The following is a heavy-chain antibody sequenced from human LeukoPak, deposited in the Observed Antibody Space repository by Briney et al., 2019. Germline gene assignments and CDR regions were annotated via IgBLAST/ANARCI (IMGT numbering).Heavy chain of an antibody. V-gene: IGHV1-46*01. CDR1: GYTFTSYY. Sequence: ASVKVSCKASGYTFTSYYMHWVRQAPGQGLEWMGIINPSGGSTSYAQKFQGRVTMIRDTSTSTVYMELSSLRSEDTAVYYCARALMATISYHYGMDAWGQGTTVTVSS. CDR2: INPSGGST. D-gene: IGHD5-24*01. J-gene: IGHJ6*02. CDR3: ARALMATISYHYGMDA.